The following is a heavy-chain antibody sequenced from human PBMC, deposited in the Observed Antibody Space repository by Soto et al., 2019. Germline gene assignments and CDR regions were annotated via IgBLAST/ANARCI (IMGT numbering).Heavy chain of an antibody. V-gene: IGHV4-39*01. Sequence: SETLSLTCTVSGGSISSSSYYWGWIRQPPGKGLEWIGSIYYSGSTYYNPSLKRRVTISVDTSKNQFSLKLSSVTAADTAVYYCARQGTTVTTPLDYWGQGTLVNVSS. CDR1: GGSISSSSYY. J-gene: IGHJ4*02. CDR2: IYYSGST. CDR3: ARQGTTVTTPLDY. D-gene: IGHD4-17*01.